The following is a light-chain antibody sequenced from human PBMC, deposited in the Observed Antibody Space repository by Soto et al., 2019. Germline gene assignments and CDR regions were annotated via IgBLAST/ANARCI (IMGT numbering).Light chain of an antibody. V-gene: IGLV1-44*01. CDR3: ATWDGSLTGYV. Sequence: QSALTQPPSASGALGQRVTISCSGGSSNIGSNTVNWYQQPPGTAPELLICSTDQRPSGVPDRFSGSKSGTSASLAISGLQSDDEADYYCATWDGSLTGYVFGTGTKLTVL. J-gene: IGLJ1*01. CDR2: STD. CDR1: SSNIGSNT.